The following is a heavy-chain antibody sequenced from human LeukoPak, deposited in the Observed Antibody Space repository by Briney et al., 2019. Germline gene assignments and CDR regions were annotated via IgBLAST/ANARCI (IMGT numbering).Heavy chain of an antibody. J-gene: IGHJ5*02. Sequence: ETLSLTCAVYGGSFSGYYWSWIRQPPGKGLEWIGEINHSGSTNYNPSLKRRVTISVDTSKNQFSLKLSSVTAADTAVYYCARRPGYSSSWYRLRGWFDPWGQGTLVTVSS. D-gene: IGHD6-13*01. CDR1: GGSFSGYY. CDR2: INHSGST. V-gene: IGHV4-34*01. CDR3: ARRPGYSSSWYRLRGWFDP.